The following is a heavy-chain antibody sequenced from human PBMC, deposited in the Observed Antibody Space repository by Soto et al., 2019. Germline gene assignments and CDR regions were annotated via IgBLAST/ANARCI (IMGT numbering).Heavy chain of an antibody. J-gene: IGHJ3*02. V-gene: IGHV1-24*01. D-gene: IGHD3-10*01. CDR2: FDTEDGET. Sequence: ASVKVSCKVSGYTLTELSMHWVRQAPGKGLEWMGGFDTEDGETIYAQKFQGRVTMTEDTSTDAAYMELSSLRSEDTAVYYCATGALSSGLLWFGPKDAFDIWGQGTMVTVAS. CDR1: GYTLTELS. CDR3: ATGALSSGLLWFGPKDAFDI.